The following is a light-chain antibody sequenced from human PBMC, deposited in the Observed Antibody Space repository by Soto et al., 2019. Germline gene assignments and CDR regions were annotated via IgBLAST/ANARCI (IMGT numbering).Light chain of an antibody. Sequence: QSALTQPRSVSGSPGQSVTISCTGTSSDVGGDNHVSWYQQHPGKAPKIMIYDISKRPSGVPDRFSGSKSGNTASLTISGLHAEDEADYCCCSYGGSFYVFGTGTKVTVL. CDR1: SSDVGGDNH. V-gene: IGLV2-11*01. CDR2: DIS. J-gene: IGLJ1*01. CDR3: CSYGGSFYV.